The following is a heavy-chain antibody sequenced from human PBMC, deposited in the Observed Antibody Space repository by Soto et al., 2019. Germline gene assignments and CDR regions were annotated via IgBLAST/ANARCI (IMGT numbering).Heavy chain of an antibody. CDR1: GYTFTSYG. CDR3: GSGGREGGIAARPDFDY. V-gene: IGHV1-18*01. Sequence: ASVKVSCKASGYTFTSYGISWVRQAPGQGLEWMGWISAYNGNTNYAQKLQGRVTMTTDTSTSTAYMELRSLRSDDTAVYYCGSGGREGGIAARPDFDYWGQGTLVTVSS. J-gene: IGHJ4*02. D-gene: IGHD6-6*01. CDR2: ISAYNGNT.